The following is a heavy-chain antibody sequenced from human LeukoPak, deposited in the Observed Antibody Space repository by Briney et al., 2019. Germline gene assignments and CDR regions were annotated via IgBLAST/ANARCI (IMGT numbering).Heavy chain of an antibody. Sequence: GGSLRLSCAASGFTFSGYAMSWVRQAPGKGLEWVSAISGSGGSTYYADSVKGRFTISRDNSKNTLYLQMNSLRAEDTAVYYCAKSTPPSLSGSYDYYYYYYGMHVWGQGTTVTVSS. V-gene: IGHV3-23*01. CDR2: ISGSGGST. J-gene: IGHJ6*02. CDR3: AKSTPPSLSGSYDYYYYYYGMHV. CDR1: GFTFSGYA. D-gene: IGHD1-26*01.